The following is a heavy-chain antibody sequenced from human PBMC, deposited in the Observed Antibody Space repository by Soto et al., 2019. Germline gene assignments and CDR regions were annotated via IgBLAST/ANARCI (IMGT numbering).Heavy chain of an antibody. CDR1: GFIFRDYY. V-gene: IGHV3-11*01. CDR2: ISGSGSGV. Sequence: GGSLRLSCAASGFIFRDYYMSWIRQAPGKGPEWISYISGSGSGVSYADSVKGRFTISRDNAKNSLFLQINSLRGEDTAIYYCARDRRGQNYIDSCCQGALVTVSS. CDR3: ARDRRGQNYIDS. J-gene: IGHJ4*02.